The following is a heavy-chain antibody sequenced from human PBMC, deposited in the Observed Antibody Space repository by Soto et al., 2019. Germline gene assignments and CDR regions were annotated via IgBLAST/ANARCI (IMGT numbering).Heavy chain of an antibody. CDR2: ISGSGGST. CDR1: GFTVSSYA. Sequence: VQLLESGGGLVQPGGSLRLSCAAAGFTVSSYAMSWVRQAPGKGLEWVSSISGSGGSTYYADSVKGRFTISRDNSKNTLYLQMNSLRAEDTAVYYCAKDQKGNWNYALLFDYWGQGSLVTVSS. D-gene: IGHD1-7*01. CDR3: AKDQKGNWNYALLFDY. V-gene: IGHV3-23*01. J-gene: IGHJ4*02.